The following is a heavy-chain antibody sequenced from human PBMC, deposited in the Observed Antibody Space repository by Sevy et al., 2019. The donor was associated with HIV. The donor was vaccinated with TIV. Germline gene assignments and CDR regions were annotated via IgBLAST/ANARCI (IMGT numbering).Heavy chain of an antibody. CDR2: INWNGGST. CDR1: GFTFDDYG. Sequence: GGSLRLSCAASGFTFDDYGMSWVRQAPGKGLEWVSGINWNGGSTGYADSVKGRFTISRDTAKNSLYLQMNSLRAEDTALSYCARWAPLYYDSSGYYYYFDYWGQGTLVTVSS. CDR3: ARWAPLYYDSSGYYYYFDY. V-gene: IGHV3-20*04. D-gene: IGHD3-22*01. J-gene: IGHJ4*02.